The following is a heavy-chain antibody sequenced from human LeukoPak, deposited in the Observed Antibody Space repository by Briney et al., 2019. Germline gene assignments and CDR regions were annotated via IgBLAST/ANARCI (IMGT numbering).Heavy chain of an antibody. CDR3: ARDVIRGNAFDI. CDR2: ISSSSSYI. V-gene: IGHV3-21*01. CDR1: GFTFSSYS. J-gene: IGHJ3*02. D-gene: IGHD3-10*01. Sequence: GGSLSLSCAASGFTFSSYSMNWVRQAPGKGLEWVSSISSSSSYIYYADSVKGRFTISRDNAKNSLYLQMNSLRAEDTAVYYCARDVIRGNAFDIWGQGTMVTVSS.